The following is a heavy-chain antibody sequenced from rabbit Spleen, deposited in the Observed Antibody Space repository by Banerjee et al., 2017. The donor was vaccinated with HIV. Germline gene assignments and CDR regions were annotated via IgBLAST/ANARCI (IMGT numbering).Heavy chain of an antibody. CDR1: GFDFSSNA. CDR2: IDTSDGDT. V-gene: IGHV1S47*01. CDR3: ARNYVNAFDP. J-gene: IGHJ2*01. Sequence: QEQLVESGGGLVQPEGSLTLTCKAAGFDFSSNAMCWVRQAPGKGLEWIACIDTSDGDTDYASWPKGRFTISKASSTTVTLQMTSLTDADTATYFCARNYVNAFDPWGPGTLVTVS. D-gene: IGHD1-1*01.